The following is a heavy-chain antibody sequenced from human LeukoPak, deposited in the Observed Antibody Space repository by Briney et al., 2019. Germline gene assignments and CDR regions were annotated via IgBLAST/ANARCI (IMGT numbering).Heavy chain of an antibody. CDR2: IWYDGSNK. D-gene: IGHD3-9*01. J-gene: IGHJ3*02. CDR3: ARDRYDILTGYLPYSDAFDI. CDR1: GFTFSSYG. Sequence: RRSLRLSCAASGFTFSSYGMHWVRQAPGKGLEWVAVIWYDGSNKYYADSVKGRFTISRDNSKNTLYLQMNSLRAEDTAVYYCARDRYDILTGYLPYSDAFDIWGQGTMVTVSS. V-gene: IGHV3-33*01.